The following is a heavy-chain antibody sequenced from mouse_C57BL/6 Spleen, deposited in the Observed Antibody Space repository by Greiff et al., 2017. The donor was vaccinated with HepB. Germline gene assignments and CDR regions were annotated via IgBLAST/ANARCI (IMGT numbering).Heavy chain of an antibody. Sequence: VQRVESGAELARPGASVKLSCKASGYTFTSYGISWVKQSTGQGLEWIGEIYPRSGNTYYNEKFKGKATMTADKSSSTAYMELRSLTSEDSAVYFCARFGMDYWGQGTSVTVSS. J-gene: IGHJ4*01. V-gene: IGHV1-81*01. CDR2: IYPRSGNT. CDR1: GYTFTSYG. CDR3: ARFGMDY.